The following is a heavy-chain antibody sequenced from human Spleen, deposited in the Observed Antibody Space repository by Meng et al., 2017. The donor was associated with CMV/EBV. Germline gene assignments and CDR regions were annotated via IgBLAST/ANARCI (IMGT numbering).Heavy chain of an antibody. CDR1: GFTCSNYW. V-gene: IGHV3-74*01. CDR2: INSEGSRT. D-gene: IGHD7-27*01. CDR3: ARVSGAFWFDP. J-gene: IGHJ5*02. Sequence: SVAACGFTCSNYWMHGVRQGPGEGRGGVARINSEGSRTDYEDSVKGRFTISRDSAKNTLYLQMNSLRAEDTAVYYCARVSGAFWFDPWGQGTLVTVSS.